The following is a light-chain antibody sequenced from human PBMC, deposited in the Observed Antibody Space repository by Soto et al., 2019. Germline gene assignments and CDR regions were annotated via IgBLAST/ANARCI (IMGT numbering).Light chain of an antibody. Sequence: EIVMTQSPANMSVSPGERATLSCRASQSVDNNVAWYQQKPGQAPRLLIVGSFARATGIPARFSGSGSGSEFTLTIRSLEPEDFAVYYCQQRTNWPWTFGQGTKVDIK. V-gene: IGKV3-15*01. CDR2: GSF. CDR1: QSVDNN. J-gene: IGKJ1*01. CDR3: QQRTNWPWT.